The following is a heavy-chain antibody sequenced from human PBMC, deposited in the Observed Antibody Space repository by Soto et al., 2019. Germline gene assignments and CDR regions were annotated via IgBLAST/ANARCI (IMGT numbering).Heavy chain of an antibody. CDR2: IYYSGSP. CDR3: ASISAGHRAGLFDD. D-gene: IGHD3-3*02. CDR1: GASISSSGYY. V-gene: IGHV4-39*01. J-gene: IGHJ4*02. Sequence: ETLCATCPVSGASISSSGYYWGWIRQPPGKGLEWIGSIYYSGSPYYSPSLKSRVTISVDTSKNQFSLKLSSVTAADTDVYYYASISAGHRAGLFDDWGQGTLVTVYS.